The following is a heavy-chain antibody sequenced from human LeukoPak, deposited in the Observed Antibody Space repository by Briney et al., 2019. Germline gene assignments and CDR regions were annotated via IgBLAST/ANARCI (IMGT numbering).Heavy chain of an antibody. CDR3: AIVVQQLLLALDY. D-gene: IGHD6-13*01. V-gene: IGHV1-24*01. CDR2: FDPEDGET. Sequence: GASVKVSSKVSGYTHTELSMHWVRQAPGKGLEWMGGFDPEDGETIYAQNFQGRVTMTEDTSTDTAYMELSSLRSEDTAVYYCAIVVQQLLLALDYWGQGTLVTVSS. CDR1: GYTHTELS. J-gene: IGHJ4*02.